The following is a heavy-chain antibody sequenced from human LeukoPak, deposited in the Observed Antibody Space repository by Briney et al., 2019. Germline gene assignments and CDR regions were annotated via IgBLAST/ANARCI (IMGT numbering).Heavy chain of an antibody. D-gene: IGHD3-10*01. Sequence: GASVKASCKASGYTFTNYGISWVRQAPGQGLEWMGWINPNSGGTKYAQNFQGRVTMTRDTSISTAYMELSRLRSDDTALYYCARDRREVYKYGSGTFKFGENFFDSWGQGTLVTVSS. CDR1: GYTFTNYG. V-gene: IGHV1-2*02. J-gene: IGHJ4*02. CDR3: ARDRREVYKYGSGTFKFGENFFDS. CDR2: INPNSGGT.